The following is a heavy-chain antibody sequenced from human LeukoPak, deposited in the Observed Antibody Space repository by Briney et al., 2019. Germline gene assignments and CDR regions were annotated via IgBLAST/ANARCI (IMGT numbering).Heavy chain of an antibody. CDR1: GYTFTSYD. V-gene: IGHV1-8*01. CDR3: VRNKDGFNI. Sequence: ASVKVSCKASGYTFTSYDIGWVRQATGQGLERMGWMNPNSGNTGYAQKFQGRVTMTRDTSISTAYMELSSLRSEDTAMYYCVRNKDGFNIWGQGTMVTVSS. CDR2: MNPNSGNT. J-gene: IGHJ3*02.